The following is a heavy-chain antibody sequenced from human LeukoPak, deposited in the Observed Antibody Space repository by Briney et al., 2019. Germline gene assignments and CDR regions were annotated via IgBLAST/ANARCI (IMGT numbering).Heavy chain of an antibody. V-gene: IGHV1-69*01. Sequence: SVKVSCKASGGTFSSYAISWVRQAPGQGLEWMGGIIPIFGTANYAQKFQGRVTITADESTSTAYMELSSLRSEDTAVYYCARDNGPSSHYYGSGSYYNGYFQHWGQGTLVTVSS. CDR2: IIPIFGTA. CDR1: GGTFSSYA. J-gene: IGHJ1*01. D-gene: IGHD3-10*01. CDR3: ARDNGPSSHYYGSGSYYNGYFQH.